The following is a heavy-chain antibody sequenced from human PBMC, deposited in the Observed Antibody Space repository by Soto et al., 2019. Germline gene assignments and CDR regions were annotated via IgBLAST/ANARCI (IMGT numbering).Heavy chain of an antibody. CDR2: IYYSGST. CDR1: GGSISSYY. J-gene: IGHJ4*02. CDR3: ARDLSGGWFGELSY. Sequence: SETLSLTCTVSGGSISSYYWSWIRQPPGKGLEWIGYIYYSGSTNYNPSLKSRVTISVDTSKNQFSLKLSSVTAADTAVYYCARDLSGGWFGELSYWGQGTLVTVSS. D-gene: IGHD3-10*01. V-gene: IGHV4-59*01.